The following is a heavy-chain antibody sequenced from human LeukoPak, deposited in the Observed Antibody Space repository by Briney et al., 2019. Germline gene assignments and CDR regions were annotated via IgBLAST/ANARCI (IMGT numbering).Heavy chain of an antibody. CDR3: AKDLISGTYFPLSGMDV. D-gene: IGHD1-26*01. V-gene: IGHV3-23*01. CDR1: GFTFSSHA. Sequence: GGSLRLSCAASGFTFSSHAITWVRQAPGKGLEWVSGISGLDGRTYYADSVKGRFTISRDNSKNTLYLLMNSLRAEDTAVYYCAKDLISGTYFPLSGMDVWGQGTTVTVSS. J-gene: IGHJ6*02. CDR2: ISGLDGRT.